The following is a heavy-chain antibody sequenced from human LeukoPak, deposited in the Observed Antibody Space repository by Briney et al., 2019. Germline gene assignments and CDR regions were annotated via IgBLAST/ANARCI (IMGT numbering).Heavy chain of an antibody. CDR2: INSDGSNT. Sequence: PGGSLRLSCAASGFTFSNYWMHWVRQAPGKGLVWVSRINSDGSNTNYADSVKGRFTISRDNSKNTLYLEMNSLRAEDTAVYYCAKGGKYGILTGFRRSRLLGDYWGQGTLVTVSS. J-gene: IGHJ4*02. D-gene: IGHD3-9*01. V-gene: IGHV3-74*01. CDR3: AKGGKYGILTGFRRSRLLGDY. CDR1: GFTFSNYW.